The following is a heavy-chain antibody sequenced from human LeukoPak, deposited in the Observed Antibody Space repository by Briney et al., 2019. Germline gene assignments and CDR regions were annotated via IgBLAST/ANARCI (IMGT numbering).Heavy chain of an antibody. D-gene: IGHD2/OR15-2a*01. J-gene: IGHJ4*02. CDR2: ISAYNGNT. CDR3: ASPEGNY. V-gene: IGHV1-18*01. CDR1: GYTFTNYD. Sequence: AASVKVSCKASGYTFTNYDINWVRQAAGQGLEWMGWISAYNGNTNYAQKLQGRVTMTTDTSTSTAYMELRSLRSDDTAVYSCASPEGNYWGQGTLVTVSS.